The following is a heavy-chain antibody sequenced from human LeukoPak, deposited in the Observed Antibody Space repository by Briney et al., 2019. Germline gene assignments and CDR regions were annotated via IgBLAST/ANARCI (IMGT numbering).Heavy chain of an antibody. CDR3: ARRPQWLGKFFDY. J-gene: IGHJ4*02. Sequence: SETLSLTCAVYGGSFSGYYWSWIRQPPGKGLEWIGEINHSGSTNYNPSLKSRVTISVDTPKNQFSLKLSSVTAADTAVYYCARRPQWLGKFFDYWGQGTLVTVSS. CDR1: GGSFSGYY. D-gene: IGHD6-19*01. V-gene: IGHV4-34*01. CDR2: INHSGST.